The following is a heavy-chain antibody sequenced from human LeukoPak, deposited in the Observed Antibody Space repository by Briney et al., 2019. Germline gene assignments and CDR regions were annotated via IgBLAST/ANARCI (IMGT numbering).Heavy chain of an antibody. Sequence: SQTLSLTCTVSGGSISSGSYYWSWIRQPPGKGLEWIGEINHSGSTNYNPSLKSRVTISVDTSKNQFFLKLSSVTAADTAVYYCARDSAGPTYYYDSSGYYWFDYWGQGTLVTVSS. CDR2: INHSGST. CDR3: ARDSAGPTYYYDSSGYYWFDY. J-gene: IGHJ4*02. V-gene: IGHV4-39*07. D-gene: IGHD3-22*01. CDR1: GGSISSGSYY.